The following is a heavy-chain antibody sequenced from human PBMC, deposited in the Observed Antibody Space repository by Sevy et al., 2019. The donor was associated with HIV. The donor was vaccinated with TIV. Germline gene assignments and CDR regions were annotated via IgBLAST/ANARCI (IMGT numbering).Heavy chain of an antibody. CDR2: IYYRGST. CDR1: GGSFRSGSYY. CDR3: ASAFYFSGGSCYHLFDY. J-gene: IGHJ4*02. Sequence: SETLSLTCTVYGGSFRSGSYYWSWIRQPPGKGLEWIGYIYYRGSTNYNPSLKGRVTISVDTSKNQFSLKLSSVTAADTAVYYCASAFYFSGGSCYHLFDYWGQGTLVTVSS. V-gene: IGHV4-61*01. D-gene: IGHD2-15*01.